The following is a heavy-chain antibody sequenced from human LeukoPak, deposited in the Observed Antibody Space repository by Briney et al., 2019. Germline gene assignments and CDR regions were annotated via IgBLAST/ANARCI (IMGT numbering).Heavy chain of an antibody. CDR2: ISGSGGST. Sequence: GGSLRLSCAASGFTFSSYAMSWVRQAPGKGLEWVSAISGSGGSTYYADSVKGRFTISRDNSKNTLYLQMNSLRAEDTAVYRCARASTVTSYSSGFYWGQGTLVTVSS. D-gene: IGHD6-19*01. CDR1: GFTFSSYA. V-gene: IGHV3-23*01. CDR3: ARASTVTSYSSGFY. J-gene: IGHJ4*02.